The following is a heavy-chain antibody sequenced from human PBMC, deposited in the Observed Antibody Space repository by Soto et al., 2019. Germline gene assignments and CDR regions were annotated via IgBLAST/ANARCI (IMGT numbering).Heavy chain of an antibody. V-gene: IGHV1-69*01. CDR3: ARDRGPPLGMGLTWFDP. Sequence: QVQLVQSGAEVKKPGSSVKVSCKASGGTFSSYAISWVRQAPGQGLEWMGGIIPIFGTANYAQKFQGRVTITADESTSTAYMELSSLRSDDTAVYYCARDRGPPLGMGLTWFDPWGQGTLVTVSS. D-gene: IGHD1-20*01. J-gene: IGHJ5*02. CDR2: IIPIFGTA. CDR1: GGTFSSYA.